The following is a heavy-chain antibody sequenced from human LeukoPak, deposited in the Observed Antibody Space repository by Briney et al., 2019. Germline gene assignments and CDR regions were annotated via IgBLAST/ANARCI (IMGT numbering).Heavy chain of an antibody. CDR3: TRGGPTMVRGVQLPYY. J-gene: IGHJ4*02. Sequence: GGSLRLSCTASGFTFGDYAMSWVRQAPGKGLEWVGFIRSKAYGGTTEYAASVKGRSTISRDDSKSIAYLQMNSLKTEDTAVYYCTRGGPTMVRGVQLPYYWGQGTLVTVSS. CDR2: IRSKAYGGTT. CDR1: GFTFGDYA. V-gene: IGHV3-49*04. D-gene: IGHD3-10*01.